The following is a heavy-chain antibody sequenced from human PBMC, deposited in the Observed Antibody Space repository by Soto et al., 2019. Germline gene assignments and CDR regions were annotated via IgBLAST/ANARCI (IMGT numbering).Heavy chain of an antibody. J-gene: IGHJ4*02. D-gene: IGHD3-16*01. V-gene: IGHV3-48*01. CDR3: ARDLWDDLAGGESDY. CDR1: GFTFRNYG. Sequence: EVQLVESGGGLVQPGGSLRLSCAASGFTFRNYGMNWVRQAPGKGLEWVSYISSSSSNTIKYADSVKGRFTISGDNAKNALYLQMNSLRAEDTALYYCARDLWDDLAGGESDYWGQGTLVTVSS. CDR2: ISSSSSNTI.